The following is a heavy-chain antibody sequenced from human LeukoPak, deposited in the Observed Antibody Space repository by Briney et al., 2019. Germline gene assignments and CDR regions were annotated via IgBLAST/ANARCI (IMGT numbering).Heavy chain of an antibody. J-gene: IGHJ4*02. CDR1: GFTFSSYG. D-gene: IGHD1-1*01. Sequence: GGSLRLSCAASGFTFSSYGMHWVRQAPGKGLEWVAVIWYDGSNKYYADSVKGRFTISRDNPKNTLYLQMNSLRAEDTAVYYCAKDLDGYIDYWGQGTLVTVSS. V-gene: IGHV3-33*06. CDR2: IWYDGSNK. CDR3: AKDLDGYIDY.